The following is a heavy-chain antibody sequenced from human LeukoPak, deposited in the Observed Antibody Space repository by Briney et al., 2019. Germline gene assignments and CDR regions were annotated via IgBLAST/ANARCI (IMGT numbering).Heavy chain of an antibody. D-gene: IGHD3-10*01. CDR3: ARCYYGSGSSTFDY. CDR1: GFSFSSFE. Sequence: GGSLRLSCAASGFSFSSFEMNWVRQAPGKGLEWVSYISSSGSHIYYADSVKGRFTTSRDNAKNSLYLQMNSLRAEDTAIYYCARCYYGSGSSTFDYWGQGTLVTVSS. J-gene: IGHJ4*02. CDR2: ISSSGSHI. V-gene: IGHV3-48*03.